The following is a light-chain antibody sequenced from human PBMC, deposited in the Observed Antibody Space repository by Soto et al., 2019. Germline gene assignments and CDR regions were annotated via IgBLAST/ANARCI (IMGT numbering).Light chain of an antibody. CDR1: SSNIGAGYD. CDR2: GNS. V-gene: IGLV1-40*01. Sequence: QSLLKQPPSVSGAPGQRVTLSCTGSSSNIGAGYDVHWYQQLPGTAPKLLIYGNSNRPSGVPDRFSGSKSGTSASLAITGLQAEDEADYYCQSYDSSLSGYVFGTGTKVTVL. CDR3: QSYDSSLSGYV. J-gene: IGLJ1*01.